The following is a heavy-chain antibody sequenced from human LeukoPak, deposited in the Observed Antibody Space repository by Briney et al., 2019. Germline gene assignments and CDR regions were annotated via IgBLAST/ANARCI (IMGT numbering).Heavy chain of an antibody. CDR3: ARGSYPYAPSFDY. CDR2: IYHNGNT. Sequence: SQTLSLTCAVSGGSVSSRGHSWNWIREPPGKGLEWIRYIYHNGNTNYNLSLKSRGTISLDRSQNQRSLKLSSVTAPDTAVEYCARGSYPYAPSFDYWGQGALVTVSS. V-gene: IGHV4-30-2*01. J-gene: IGHJ4*02. D-gene: IGHD3-16*01. CDR1: GGSVSSRGHS.